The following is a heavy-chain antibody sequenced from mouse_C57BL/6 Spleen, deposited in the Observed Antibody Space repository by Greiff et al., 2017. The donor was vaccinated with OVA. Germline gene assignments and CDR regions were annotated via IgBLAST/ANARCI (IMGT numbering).Heavy chain of an antibody. CDR3: ARGDDYDY. CDR1: GYTFTSYW. Sequence: VQLQQPGAELVMPGASVKLSCKASGYTFTSYWMHWVKQRPGQGLEWIGEIDPSDSYTNYNQKFKGKSTLTVDKSSSTAYMQLSSLTSEDSAVYYCARGDDYDYWGQGTTLTVSS. CDR2: IDPSDSYT. D-gene: IGHD2-4*01. J-gene: IGHJ2*01. V-gene: IGHV1-69*01.